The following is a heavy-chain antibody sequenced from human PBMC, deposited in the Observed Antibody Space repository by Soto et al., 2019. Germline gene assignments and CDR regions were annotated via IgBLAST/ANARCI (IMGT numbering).Heavy chain of an antibody. CDR2: ISSSGGST. D-gene: IGHD3-22*01. V-gene: IGHV3-23*01. CDR1: GFTFSTYA. J-gene: IGHJ4*02. Sequence: GGSLRLSCTASGFTFSTYAMSWVRQAPGKGLEWVSTISSSGGSTYYAASVKGRFTISRDNSKNTLYLQMKTLRAEDTAVYYCAKGTNYYDSNGYFDYCGQGTMPTVYS. CDR3: AKGTNYYDSNGYFDY.